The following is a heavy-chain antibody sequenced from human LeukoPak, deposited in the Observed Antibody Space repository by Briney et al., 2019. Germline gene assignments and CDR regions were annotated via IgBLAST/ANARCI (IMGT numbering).Heavy chain of an antibody. Sequence: PGGSLRLSCAASGFTFSSYWMSWVRQAPGKGLEWVANIKKDGSATYYVDSVKGRFTVSRDNAKNSLYLQMISLRAEDTAVYYCLQYNSGSTWGQGTLVTVSS. CDR2: IKKDGSAT. CDR3: LQYNSGST. D-gene: IGHD3-10*01. CDR1: GFTFSSYW. J-gene: IGHJ4*02. V-gene: IGHV3-7*01.